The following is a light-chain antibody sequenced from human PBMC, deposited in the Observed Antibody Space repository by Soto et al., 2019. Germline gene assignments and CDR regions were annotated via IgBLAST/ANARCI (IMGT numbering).Light chain of an antibody. Sequence: QSVLTQPASVSGSPGQSITISCTGTSSDVGSFSYVSWYQQHPGKAPKLLIYEVRKRPSGVSNRFSGSKSGNTASLTISGLQAEDEADYYCSSYTRSSTSVVFGGGTKLTVL. J-gene: IGLJ2*01. CDR1: SSDVGSFSY. CDR3: SSYTRSSTSVV. CDR2: EVR. V-gene: IGLV2-14*01.